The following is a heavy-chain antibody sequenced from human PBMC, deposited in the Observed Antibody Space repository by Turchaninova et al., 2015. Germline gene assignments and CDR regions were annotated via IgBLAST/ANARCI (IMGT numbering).Heavy chain of an antibody. CDR2: MSGSGLTT. Sequence: GFTFSSYAMSWVRQAPGRGLEWVSGMSGSGLTTYYGDSVKGRTTISRDNSKSTLYLQMNSLRAEDSAMYYCAKGSRDCPSSSCINYFYDYWGQGTLVTVSS. CDR3: AKGSRDCPSSSCINYFYDY. D-gene: IGHD2-2*01. V-gene: IGHV3-23*01. J-gene: IGHJ4*02. CDR1: GFTFSSYA.